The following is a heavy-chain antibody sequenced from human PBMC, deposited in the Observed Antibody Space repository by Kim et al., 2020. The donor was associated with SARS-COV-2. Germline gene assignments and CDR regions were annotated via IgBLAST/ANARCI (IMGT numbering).Heavy chain of an antibody. Sequence: GGSLRLSCAASGFTFSSYAMHWVRQAPGKGLEWVAVISYDGSNKYYADSVKGRFTISRDNSKNTLYLQMNSLRAEDTAVYYCARSIAVAGGSWGQGTLVTVSS. CDR2: ISYDGSNK. V-gene: IGHV3-30*04. CDR3: ARSIAVAGGS. D-gene: IGHD6-19*01. J-gene: IGHJ4*02. CDR1: GFTFSSYA.